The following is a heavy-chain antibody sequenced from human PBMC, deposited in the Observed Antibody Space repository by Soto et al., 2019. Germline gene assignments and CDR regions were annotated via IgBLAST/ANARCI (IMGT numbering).Heavy chain of an antibody. CDR1: GFTVTSND. CDR3: AKDRPYPREYFHY. J-gene: IGHJ4*02. CDR2: ISPNGQGI. V-gene: IGHV3-23*01. Sequence: PGGSLRLSCGVSGFTVTSNDVSWVRQAPGKGLEWVSAISPNGQGIWYADSVKGRFTISRDISRNTVFLQMDSLRAEDTAVYYCAKDRPYPREYFHYWGKGTLVTAPQ.